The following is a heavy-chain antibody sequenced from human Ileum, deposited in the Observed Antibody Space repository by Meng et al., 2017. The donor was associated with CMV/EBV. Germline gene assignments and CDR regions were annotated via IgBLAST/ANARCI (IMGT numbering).Heavy chain of an antibody. V-gene: IGHV3-30*19. J-gene: IGHJ4*02. CDR3: ARACGPYCYFADN. Sequence: LSLTCAASGFTFSNYGVHWVRQAPGKGLEWLTIISHDGNNKNYADSVRGRFSISRDNSKNTVYLQVDSLRVEDTGVYFCARACGPYCYFADNWGQGTLVTVSS. CDR2: ISHDGNNK. D-gene: IGHD2-21*02. CDR1: GFTFSNYG.